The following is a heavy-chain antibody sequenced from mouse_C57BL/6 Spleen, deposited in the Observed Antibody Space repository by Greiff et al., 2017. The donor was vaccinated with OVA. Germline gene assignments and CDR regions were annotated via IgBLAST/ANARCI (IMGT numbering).Heavy chain of an antibody. CDR1: GYTFTSYW. CDR3: ARLTGTEGWFDY. CDR2: IDPSDSYT. D-gene: IGHD4-1*01. V-gene: IGHV1-50*01. Sequence: QVQLKQPGAELVKPGASVKLSCKASGYTFTSYWMQWVKQRPGQGLEWIGEIDPSDSYTNYNQKFKGKATLTVDTSSSTAYMQLSSLTSEDSAVYYCARLTGTEGWFDYWGQGTTLTVSS. J-gene: IGHJ2*01.